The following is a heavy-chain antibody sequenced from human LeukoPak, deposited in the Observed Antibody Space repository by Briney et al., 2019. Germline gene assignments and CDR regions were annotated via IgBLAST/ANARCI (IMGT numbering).Heavy chain of an antibody. Sequence: GGSLRLSCAASGFTFSSYWMSWVRQAPGKGLEWVANIKQDGSEKYYVDSVKGRFTISRDNAKNTLYLQMNSLRAEDTAVYYCARGTVTTPNYFDYWGQGTLVTVSS. CDR2: IKQDGSEK. V-gene: IGHV3-7*03. D-gene: IGHD4-17*01. J-gene: IGHJ4*02. CDR3: ARGTVTTPNYFDY. CDR1: GFTFSSYW.